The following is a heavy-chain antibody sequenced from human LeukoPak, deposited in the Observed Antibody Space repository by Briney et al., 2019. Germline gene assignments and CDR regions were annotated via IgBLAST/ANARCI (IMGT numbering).Heavy chain of an antibody. CDR2: IIPIFGTA. Sequence: SVKVSCKASGGTFSSYAISWVRQAPGQGLEWMGGIIPIFGTANYAQKFRGRVTITADESTSTAYMELSSLRSEDTAVYYCASSSSSHYYFDYWGQGTLVTVSS. V-gene: IGHV1-69*01. D-gene: IGHD6-6*01. CDR3: ASSSSSHYYFDY. CDR1: GGTFSSYA. J-gene: IGHJ4*02.